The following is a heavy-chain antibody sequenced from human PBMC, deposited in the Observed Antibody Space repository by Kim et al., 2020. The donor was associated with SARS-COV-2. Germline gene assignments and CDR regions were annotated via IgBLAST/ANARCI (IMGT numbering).Heavy chain of an antibody. CDR1: GYTFTSYA. V-gene: IGHV7-4-1*02. D-gene: IGHD3-3*01. CDR3: ARRSRDTYYVFWSGYYQNYFDY. J-gene: IGHJ4*02. Sequence: ASVKVSCKASGYTFTSYAMNWVRQAPGQGLEWMGWINTNTGNPTYAQGFTGRFVFSLDTSVSTAYLQISSLKAEDTAVYYCARRSRDTYYVFWSGYYQNYFDYWGQGTRVPVSS. CDR2: INTNTGNP.